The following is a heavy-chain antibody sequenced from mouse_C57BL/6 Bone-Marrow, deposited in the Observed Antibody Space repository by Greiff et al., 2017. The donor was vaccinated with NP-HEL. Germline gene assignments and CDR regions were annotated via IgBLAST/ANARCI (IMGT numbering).Heavy chain of an antibody. J-gene: IGHJ4*01. CDR3: ARVKGLLWNAMDY. Sequence: EVKLMESGPGLVKPSQTVFLTCTVTGISITTGNYRWSWIRQFPGNKLEWIGYIYYSGTITYNPSLTSRTTITRDTPKNQFFLEMNSLTAEDTATYYCARVKGLLWNAMDYWGQGTSVTVSS. D-gene: IGHD1-1*02. CDR1: GISITTGNYR. CDR2: IYYSGTI. V-gene: IGHV3-5*01.